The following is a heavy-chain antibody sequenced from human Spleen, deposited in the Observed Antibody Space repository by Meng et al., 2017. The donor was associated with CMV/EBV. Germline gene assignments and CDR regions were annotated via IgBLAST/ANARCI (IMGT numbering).Heavy chain of an antibody. D-gene: IGHD2-15*01. CDR2: VDPEDGET. Sequence: SCTVSGYTFTDYYMHWVQQAPGKGLEWMGLVDPEDGETIYAEKFQGRVTITADTSTDTAYMELSSLRSEDTAVYYCATDERIRNWFDPWGQGTLVTVSS. V-gene: IGHV1-69-2*01. CDR1: GYTFTDYY. J-gene: IGHJ5*02. CDR3: ATDERIRNWFDP.